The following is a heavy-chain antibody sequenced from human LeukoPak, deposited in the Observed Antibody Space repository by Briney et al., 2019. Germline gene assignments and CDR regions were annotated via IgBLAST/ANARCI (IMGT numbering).Heavy chain of an antibody. CDR1: GFTVVTND. J-gene: IGHJ4*02. D-gene: IGHD1-14*01. CDR3: ARGVEPLAANTLAY. V-gene: IGHV3-53*01. CDR2: LYSDGNT. Sequence: GGSLRLSRAASGFTVVTNDITWARQPPGKWLEWVSVLYSDGNTKYADSVQGRFTISRDNSKNTLYLEMNSLSPDDTAVYYCARGVEPLAANTLAYWGQGTLVTVSS.